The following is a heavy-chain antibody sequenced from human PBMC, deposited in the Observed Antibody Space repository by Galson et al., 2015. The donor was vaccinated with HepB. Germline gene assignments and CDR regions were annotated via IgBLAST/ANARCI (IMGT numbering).Heavy chain of an antibody. J-gene: IGHJ3*02. CDR2: IYYSGST. Sequence: TLSLTCTVSGGSISSGDYYWSWIRRPPGKGLEWIGYIYYSGSTYYNPSLKSRVTISVDTSKNQFSLKLSSVTAADTAVYYCAREKYYDYDFWSGHPTSDDAFDIWGQGTMVTVSS. D-gene: IGHD3-3*01. V-gene: IGHV4-30-4*01. CDR3: AREKYYDYDFWSGHPTSDDAFDI. CDR1: GGSISSGDYY.